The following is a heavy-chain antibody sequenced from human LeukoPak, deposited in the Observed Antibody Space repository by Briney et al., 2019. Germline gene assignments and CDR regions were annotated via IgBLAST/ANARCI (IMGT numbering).Heavy chain of an antibody. CDR2: IYFIGST. J-gene: IGHJ5*02. CDR3: ARSSNSRFDP. D-gene: IGHD5-18*01. V-gene: IGHV4-59*01. Sequence: SETLSLTCTVSGGSISGYCWSWIRQPPGRGLEWIGHIYFIGSTNYNPSLKSRVTISGDTSNNQFSLKLTSVTAADTAMYYCARSSNSRFDPWGQGTLVTVSS. CDR1: GGSISGYC.